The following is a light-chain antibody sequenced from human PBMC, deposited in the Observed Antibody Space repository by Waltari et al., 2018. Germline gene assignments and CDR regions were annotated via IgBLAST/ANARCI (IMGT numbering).Light chain of an antibody. CDR1: SPNIGAGYG. CDR3: QSYDSSLRGFYV. J-gene: IGLJ1*01. Sequence: QSVLTQPPSLSGAPGQRVTISCTGSSPNIGAGYGLPCDQQFPGTAPKLLIYDNTNRPSGVPARFSGSKSGTSASLAITGLQAEDEADYYCQSYDSSLRGFYVFGTGTKVTV. CDR2: DNT. V-gene: IGLV1-40*01.